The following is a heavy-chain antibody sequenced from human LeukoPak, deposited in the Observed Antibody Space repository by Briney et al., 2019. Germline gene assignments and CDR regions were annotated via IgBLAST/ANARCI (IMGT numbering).Heavy chain of an antibody. CDR1: GFTFSSYA. D-gene: IGHD6-19*01. J-gene: IGHJ4*02. CDR2: ISGSGGST. CDR3: AKGAGIAVAGTATQSDY. Sequence: PGGSLRLSCAASGFTFSSYAMSWVRQAPGKGLEWVSAISGSGGSTYYADSVKGRFTISRDNSKNTLYLQMNSLRAEDTAVYYCAKGAGIAVAGTATQSDYWGQGTLVTVSS. V-gene: IGHV3-23*01.